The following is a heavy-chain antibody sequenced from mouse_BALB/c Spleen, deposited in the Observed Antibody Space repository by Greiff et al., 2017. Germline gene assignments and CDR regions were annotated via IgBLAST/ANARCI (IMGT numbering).Heavy chain of an antibody. V-gene: IGHV5-9-3*01. D-gene: IGHD4-1*01. CDR1: GFTFSSYA. J-gene: IGHJ3*01. CDR3: ARQRTGPFAY. Sequence: EVQLVESGGGLVKPGGSLKLSCAASGFTFSSYAMSWVRQTPEKRLEWVATISSGGSYTYYPDSVKGRFTISRDNAKNTLYLQMSSLRSEDTAMYYCARQRTGPFAYWGQGTLVTVSA. CDR2: ISSGGSYT.